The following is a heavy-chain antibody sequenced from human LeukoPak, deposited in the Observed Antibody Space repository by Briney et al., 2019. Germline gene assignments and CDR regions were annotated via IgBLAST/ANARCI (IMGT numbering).Heavy chain of an antibody. CDR2: ISGSGGST. CDR3: AKEATRGYSYGYRGLFDYFHY. V-gene: IGHV3-23*01. CDR1: GFTFSSYG. J-gene: IGHJ4*02. D-gene: IGHD5-18*01. Sequence: PGGSLRLSCAASGFTFSSYGMSWVRQAPGKGLEWVSAISGSGGSTYYADSVKGRFTISRDNSKNTLYLQMNSLRAEDTAVYYCAKEATRGYSYGYRGLFDYFHYWGQGTLVTVSS.